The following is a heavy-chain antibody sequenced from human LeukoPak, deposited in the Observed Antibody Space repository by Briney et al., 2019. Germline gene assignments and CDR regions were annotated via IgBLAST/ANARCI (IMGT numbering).Heavy chain of an antibody. Sequence: SQTLSLTCTVSGGSISSGDYYLSWSRQPPGKGLEWIVYIYYSGSTNYNPSLKSRVTISVDTSKNQFSLKLSSVTAADTAVYYCARVSLCSGGSCSAQYYFDYWGQGTLVTVSS. V-gene: IGHV4-61*08. D-gene: IGHD2-15*01. CDR1: GGSISSGDYY. J-gene: IGHJ4*02. CDR3: ARVSLCSGGSCSAQYYFDY. CDR2: IYYSGST.